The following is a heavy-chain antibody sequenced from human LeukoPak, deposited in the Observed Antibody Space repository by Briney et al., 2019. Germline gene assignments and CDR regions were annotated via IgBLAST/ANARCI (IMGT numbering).Heavy chain of an antibody. Sequence: PSETLSLTCAVYGGSFSGYYWSWIRQPPGKGLEWIGEINHSGSTNYNPSLKSRVTISVDTSKNQFSLKLSSVTAADTAVYYCARDEYSAPHNWFDPWGQGTLVTVSS. J-gene: IGHJ5*02. CDR2: INHSGST. D-gene: IGHD2-21*01. V-gene: IGHV4-34*01. CDR1: GGSFSGYY. CDR3: ARDEYSAPHNWFDP.